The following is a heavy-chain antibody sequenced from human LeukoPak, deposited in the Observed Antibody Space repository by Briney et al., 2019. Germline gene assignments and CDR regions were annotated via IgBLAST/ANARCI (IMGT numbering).Heavy chain of an antibody. Sequence: SETLSLTCTVSGGSISSSRYYWGWIRQPPGKGLEWIGSIYYSGNTYYNPSLKSRVTISVDTSKNHFSLKLSSVTAADTAVYYCARHCLGFPVWGSYRYVSYYFDYWGQGTLVTVSS. J-gene: IGHJ4*02. CDR1: GGSISSSRYY. D-gene: IGHD3-16*02. CDR3: ARHCLGFPVWGSYRYVSYYFDY. V-gene: IGHV4-39*07. CDR2: IYYSGNT.